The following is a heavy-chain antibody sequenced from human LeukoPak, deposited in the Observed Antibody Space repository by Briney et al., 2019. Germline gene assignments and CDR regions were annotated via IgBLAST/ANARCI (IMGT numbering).Heavy chain of an antibody. Sequence: ASVKVSCKASGYTFTSYYMHWVRQAPGQGLEWMGIINPSGGSTSYAQKFQGRVTMTGDTSTDTAYMELSILRSDDTAVYYCASATRWESGGFDYWGQGTLVTVSS. CDR3: ASATRWESGGFDY. V-gene: IGHV1-46*01. D-gene: IGHD3-10*01. J-gene: IGHJ4*02. CDR2: INPSGGST. CDR1: GYTFTSYY.